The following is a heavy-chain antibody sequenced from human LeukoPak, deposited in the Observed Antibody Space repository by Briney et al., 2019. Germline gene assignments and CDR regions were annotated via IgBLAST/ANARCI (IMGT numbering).Heavy chain of an antibody. D-gene: IGHD4-11*01. CDR2: IDPSDSYT. Sequence: GESLKISCKGSGYTFTNYWIAWVRQMPGKGLEWMGRIDPSDSYTNYSPSFQGHVTISADKSISTAYLQWSSLKASDTAMYYCAKVSDHYYYGMDVWGQGTTVTVSS. J-gene: IGHJ6*02. CDR3: AKVSDHYYYGMDV. V-gene: IGHV5-10-1*01. CDR1: GYTFTNYW.